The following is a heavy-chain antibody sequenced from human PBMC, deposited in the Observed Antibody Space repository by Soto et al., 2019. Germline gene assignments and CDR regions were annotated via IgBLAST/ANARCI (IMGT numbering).Heavy chain of an antibody. Sequence: LRLSCEVSGFTFSDYGMHRVRQAPGKGLEWVAVMSYDGSHKYYADSVKGRFTISRDLSGNTLFLQMNSLRLEDTAVYFCAKEMYPRTVLDSSSPWCDYWGQGTLVTV. D-gene: IGHD6-6*01. J-gene: IGHJ4*02. V-gene: IGHV3-30*18. CDR1: GFTFSDYG. CDR2: MSYDGSHK. CDR3: AKEMYPRTVLDSSSPWCDY.